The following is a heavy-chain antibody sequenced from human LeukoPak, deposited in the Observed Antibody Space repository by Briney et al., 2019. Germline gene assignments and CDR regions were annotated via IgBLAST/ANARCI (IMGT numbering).Heavy chain of an antibody. D-gene: IGHD3-22*01. CDR2: INPSGGST. J-gene: IGHJ5*02. Sequence: ASVKVSCKASGYTFTSYYMHWVRQAPGQGLEWMGIINPSGGSTSYAQKFQGRVTMTRDTSTSTVYMELSSLRSEDTAVHYCARDLYSYDSSGYYYGWFDPWGQGTLVTVSS. CDR3: ARDLYSYDSSGYYYGWFDP. CDR1: GYTFTSYY. V-gene: IGHV1-46*03.